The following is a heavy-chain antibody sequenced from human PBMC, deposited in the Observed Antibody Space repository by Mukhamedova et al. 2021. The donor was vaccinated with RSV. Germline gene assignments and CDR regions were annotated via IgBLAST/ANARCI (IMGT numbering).Heavy chain of an antibody. V-gene: IGHV3-21*01. D-gene: IGHD1-26*01. Sequence: VSSISSSSSYIFYADSVMGRFTVSRDNAKNSLFLQMNSLGSEDTAVYYCARPMTVSGGDWYFDLWGRGTLVTVSS. CDR2: ISSSSSYI. J-gene: IGHJ2*01. CDR3: ARPMTVSGGDWYFDL.